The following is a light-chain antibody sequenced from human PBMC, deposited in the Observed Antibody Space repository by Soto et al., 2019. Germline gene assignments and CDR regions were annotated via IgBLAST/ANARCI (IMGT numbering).Light chain of an antibody. CDR1: SSDVGGYNY. CDR2: EVS. Sequence: QSALTQPPSASGSPGQSVTISCTGTSSDVGGYNYVSWYQQHPGKAPKLMIYEVSKRPSGVPARFSGSKSGNTASLTVSRLQDEDEAYYYCSSYAGSNNYVFGTGTKLTVL. V-gene: IGLV2-8*01. CDR3: SSYAGSNNYV. J-gene: IGLJ1*01.